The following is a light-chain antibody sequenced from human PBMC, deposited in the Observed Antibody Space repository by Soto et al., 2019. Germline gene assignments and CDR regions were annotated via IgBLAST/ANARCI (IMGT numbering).Light chain of an antibody. CDR2: GAS. J-gene: IGKJ1*01. Sequence: IVMTQSPAALSVSPGERATLSCMASQSVNNNLAWYQQKPGQAPRLLIFGASSRATGIPDRFSGRGSGTDFTLTISRLEPEDFAVYCCQQYATSPWTFGQGTKVDIK. CDR1: QSVNNN. V-gene: IGKV3-20*01. CDR3: QQYATSPWT.